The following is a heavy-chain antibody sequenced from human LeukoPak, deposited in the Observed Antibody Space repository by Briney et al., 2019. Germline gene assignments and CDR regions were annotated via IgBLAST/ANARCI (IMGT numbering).Heavy chain of an antibody. CDR2: INPSGGST. D-gene: IGHD6-13*01. V-gene: IGHV1-46*01. Sequence: ASVKVSCKASGYTFTSYYMHWVRQAPGQGLEWMGIINPSGGSTSYAQKFQGRVTMTRDTSTSTVYMELSSLRSEDTAVYYCASATPYSRSWYGFDYWGQGTLVTVSS. CDR3: ASATPYSRSWYGFDY. CDR1: GYTFTSYY. J-gene: IGHJ4*02.